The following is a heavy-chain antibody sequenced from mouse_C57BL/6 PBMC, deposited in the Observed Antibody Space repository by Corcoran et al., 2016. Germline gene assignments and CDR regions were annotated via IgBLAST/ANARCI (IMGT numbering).Heavy chain of an antibody. V-gene: IGHV1-81*01. CDR2: IYPRSGNT. CDR1: GYTFTSYG. Sequence: QVQLQQSGAELARPGASVKLSCKASGYTFTSYGISWVKQRTGQGLEWIGEIYPRSGNTYYNEKFKGKATLTADKSSSTAYMELHSLTSEDSAVYFCARPDSSGYNAMDYWGQGTSVTVSS. J-gene: IGHJ4*01. D-gene: IGHD3-2*02. CDR3: ARPDSSGYNAMDY.